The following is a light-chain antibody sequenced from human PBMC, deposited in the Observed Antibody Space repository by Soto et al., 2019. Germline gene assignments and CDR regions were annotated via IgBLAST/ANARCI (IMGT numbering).Light chain of an antibody. Sequence: EIVLTQSPGTLSLSPGERATLSCRASQSVSSSYLAWYQQKPGQAPRLLIYGASSRSTGIPDRFSGSGSGKDFTLTISRLEPEDFAVYYCQQYGISPWTFGQGTKVEIK. CDR3: QQYGISPWT. J-gene: IGKJ1*01. CDR2: GAS. V-gene: IGKV3-20*01. CDR1: QSVSSSY.